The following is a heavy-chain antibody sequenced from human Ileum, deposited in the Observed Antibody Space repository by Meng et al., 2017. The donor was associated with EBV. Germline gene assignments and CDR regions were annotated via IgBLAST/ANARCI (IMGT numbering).Heavy chain of an antibody. CDR2: MYYTGSS. CDR1: GYSISSNNW. Sequence: QEQLQESGPGLVTPSDXLSLTCVVSGYSISSNNWWGWIRQSPGKGLEWIGYMYYTGSSSYSPSLKSRATISLDTAKNQFSLKLNSVTAVDTAVYYCARKQDSSGYYSWGQGNLVTVSS. V-gene: IGHV4-28*01. CDR3: ARKQDSSGYYS. D-gene: IGHD3-22*01. J-gene: IGHJ4*02.